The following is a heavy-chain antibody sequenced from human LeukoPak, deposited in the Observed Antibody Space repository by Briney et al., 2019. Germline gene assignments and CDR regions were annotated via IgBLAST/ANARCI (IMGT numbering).Heavy chain of an antibody. V-gene: IGHV3-23*01. J-gene: IGHJ4*02. CDR1: GFTFSSYA. CDR2: ISGSGDST. CDR3: ASTGYGVRDY. D-gene: IGHD4-17*01. Sequence: PGGSLRLSCAASGFTFSSYAMSWVRQAPGKGLEWVSAISGSGDSTSYADSVKGRLTISRDNSKSTLYLQMNSLRAEDTAVYYCASTGYGVRDYWGQGTLVTVSS.